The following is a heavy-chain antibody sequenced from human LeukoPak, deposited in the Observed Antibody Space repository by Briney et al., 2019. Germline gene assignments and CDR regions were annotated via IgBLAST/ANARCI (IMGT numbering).Heavy chain of an antibody. V-gene: IGHV4-59*11. Sequence: PSATLSLTCTVSGGSISSHYWSWIRQPPGKGLEWIGYIFYSGSTNYNPSLKSRVTISVDTSKNQSSLKLNSVTAADTAVYYCARVRTMIVVGAFDIWGQGTMVTVSS. D-gene: IGHD3-22*01. CDR3: ARVRTMIVVGAFDI. J-gene: IGHJ3*02. CDR1: GGSISSHY. CDR2: IFYSGST.